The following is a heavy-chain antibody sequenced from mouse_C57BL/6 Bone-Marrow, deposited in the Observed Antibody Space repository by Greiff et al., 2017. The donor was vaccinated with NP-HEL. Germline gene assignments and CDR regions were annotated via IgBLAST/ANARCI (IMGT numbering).Heavy chain of an antibody. CDR2: IRNKANGYTT. V-gene: IGHV7-3*01. CDR3: ARLGLYWYFDV. Sequence: EVKLVESGGGLVQPGGSLSLSCAASGFTFTDYYMSWVRQPPGKALEWLGFIRNKANGYTTEYSASVKGRFTISRDNSQSILYLQMNALRAEDSATYYCARLGLYWYFDVWGTGTTVTVSS. CDR1: GFTFTDYY. J-gene: IGHJ1*03.